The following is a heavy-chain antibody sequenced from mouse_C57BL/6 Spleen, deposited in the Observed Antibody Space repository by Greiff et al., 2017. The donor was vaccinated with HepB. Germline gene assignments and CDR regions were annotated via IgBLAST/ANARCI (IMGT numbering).Heavy chain of an antibody. V-gene: IGHV1-64*01. D-gene: IGHD1-1*01. J-gene: IGHJ1*03. CDR2: IHPNSRST. Sequence: VQLQQPGAELVKPGASVKLSCKASGYTFTSYWMHGVKRRPGQGLEWIGMIHPNSRSTNYNEKFKSKATLTVDKASSTAYMQLSSLTSEDSAVYYCARGDYGSSYGYFDVWGTGTTVTVSS. CDR3: ARGDYGSSYGYFDV. CDR1: GYTFTSYW.